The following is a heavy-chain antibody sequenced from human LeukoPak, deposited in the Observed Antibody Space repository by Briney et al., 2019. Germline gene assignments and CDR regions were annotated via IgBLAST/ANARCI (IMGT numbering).Heavy chain of an antibody. CDR3: VRERFHGSGAPKFDF. J-gene: IGHJ4*02. Sequence: GGSLRLSCAASGFTFSDYSMNWVRQTPRKGLEWVSCISGSGSYIYYADSLRGRFTISRDNAKNSLFLQVNSLRAEDTAVYYCVRERFHGSGAPKFDFWGQGTLVTVSS. D-gene: IGHD3-10*01. CDR1: GFTFSDYS. V-gene: IGHV3-21*06. CDR2: ISGSGSYI.